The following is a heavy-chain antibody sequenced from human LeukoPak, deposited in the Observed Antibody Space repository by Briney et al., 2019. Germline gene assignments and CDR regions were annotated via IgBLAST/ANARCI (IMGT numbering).Heavy chain of an antibody. J-gene: IGHJ4*02. CDR2: INHSGST. V-gene: IGHV4-34*01. D-gene: IGHD6-13*01. CDR3: ARGRGSSWPFGY. CDR1: GGSFSGYY. Sequence: PSETLSLTCAVYGGSFSGYYWSWIRQPPGKGLEWIGEINHSGSTNYNPSLKSRVTISVDTSKNQFSLKLSSVTAADTAVYYCARGRGSSWPFGYWGQGTQVTVSS.